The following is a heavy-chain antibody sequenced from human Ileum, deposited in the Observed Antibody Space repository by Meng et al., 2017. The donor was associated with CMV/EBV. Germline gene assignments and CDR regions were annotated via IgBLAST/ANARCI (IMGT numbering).Heavy chain of an antibody. CDR2: INSGGTDT. CDR3: AWRRDGYNA. D-gene: IGHD5-24*01. J-gene: IGHJ4*02. CDR1: GFTFNKYW. Sequence: LSCTASGFTFNKYWMHWVRQAPGKGLVWVSRINSGGTDTTYADTVKGRFTISRDNAKNTVYLQMNSLRAEDTAVYYCAWRRDGYNAWGQGTLVTVSS. V-gene: IGHV3-74*01.